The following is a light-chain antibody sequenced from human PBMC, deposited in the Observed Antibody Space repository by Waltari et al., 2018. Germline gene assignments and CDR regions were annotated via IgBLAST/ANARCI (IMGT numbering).Light chain of an antibody. V-gene: IGLV2-14*01. CDR1: SSDAGGYHH. Sequence: QSALTQPASVSGSPGQSITISCTGTSSDAGGYHHVPWYQQHPGKAPKLMIYDVSNRPSGVSNRFSGSKSGNTASLTISGLQAEDEADYYCSSYTSSSTLVFGGGTKPTVL. CDR2: DVS. CDR3: SSYTSSSTLV. J-gene: IGLJ2*01.